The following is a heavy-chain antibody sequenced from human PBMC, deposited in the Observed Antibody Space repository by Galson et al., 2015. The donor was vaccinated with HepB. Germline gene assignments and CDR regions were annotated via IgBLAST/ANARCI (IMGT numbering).Heavy chain of an antibody. D-gene: IGHD3-22*01. CDR3: ARITMIAQSADY. CDR1: GYTFTSSD. Sequence: SVKVSCKASGYTFTSSDINWVRQATGQGLGWMGWMNPNSGNTGYAQKFQGRVTMTRNTSISTAYMELSSLRSEDTAVYYCARITMIAQSADYWGQGTLVTVSS. CDR2: MNPNSGNT. V-gene: IGHV1-8*01. J-gene: IGHJ4*02.